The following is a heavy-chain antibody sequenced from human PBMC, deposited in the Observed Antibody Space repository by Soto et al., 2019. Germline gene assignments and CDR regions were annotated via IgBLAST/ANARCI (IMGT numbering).Heavy chain of an antibody. CDR1: GFTFSTYS. V-gene: IGHV3-48*02. J-gene: IGHJ4*02. Sequence: GSLRLSCAASGFTFSTYSINWVRQAPGKGLEWISYISDNSSVIYYADAVKGRFTISRDNAKNSLYLQVNSLRDEDTAVYYCARDRDAYCSKGICSGPYFDYWGQGTLVTVSS. D-gene: IGHD2-8*01. CDR2: ISDNSSVI. CDR3: ARDRDAYCSKGICSGPYFDY.